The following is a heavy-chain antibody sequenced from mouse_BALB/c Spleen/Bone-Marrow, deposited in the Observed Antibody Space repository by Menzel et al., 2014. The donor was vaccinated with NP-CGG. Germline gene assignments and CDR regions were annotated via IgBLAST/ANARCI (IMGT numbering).Heavy chain of an antibody. J-gene: IGHJ2*01. V-gene: IGHV1S81*02. CDR1: GYTFTSYY. CDR3: TRGRTWDFDY. D-gene: IGHD4-1*01. Sequence: QVQLLQSGAELVKPGASVKLSCKASGYTFTSYYMYWVKQRPGQGLEWIGGISPSNGGTNFNEKFKSRATLTVDKSSSTAYMQLSSLTSEDSAVYYCTRGRTWDFDYWGQGTTLTVSS. CDR2: ISPSNGGT.